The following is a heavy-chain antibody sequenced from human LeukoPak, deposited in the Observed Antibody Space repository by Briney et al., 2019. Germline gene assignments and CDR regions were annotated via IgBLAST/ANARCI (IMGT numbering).Heavy chain of an antibody. J-gene: IGHJ1*01. CDR2: IRYDGSNK. CDR1: GFTFSSYG. D-gene: IGHD3-22*01. Sequence: QAGGSLRLSCAASGFTFSSYGMHWVRQAPGKGLEWVAFIRYDGSNKYYADSVKGRFTISRDNSKNTLYLQMNSLRAEDTALYYCAKADDYYDSSGYRDRHEYFQHWGQGTLVTVSS. CDR3: AKADDYYDSSGYRDRHEYFQH. V-gene: IGHV3-30*02.